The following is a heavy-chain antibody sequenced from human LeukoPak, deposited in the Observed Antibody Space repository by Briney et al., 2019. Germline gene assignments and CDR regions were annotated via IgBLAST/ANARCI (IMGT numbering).Heavy chain of an antibody. J-gene: IGHJ3*02. Sequence: SETLSLTCTVSGGSTSSGSYYWSWIRQPAGKGLEWIGRIYTSGSTNYNPSLKSRVTISVDTSKNQFSLKLSSVTAADTAVYYCASTDYDYVWGSYVGAFDIWGQGTMVTVSS. CDR1: GGSTSSGSYY. CDR3: ASTDYDYVWGSYVGAFDI. D-gene: IGHD3-16*01. CDR2: IYTSGST. V-gene: IGHV4-61*02.